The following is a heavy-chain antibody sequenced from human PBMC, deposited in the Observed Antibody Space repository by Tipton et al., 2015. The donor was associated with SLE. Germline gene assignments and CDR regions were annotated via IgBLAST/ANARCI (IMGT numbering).Heavy chain of an antibody. CDR2: INHSGST. Sequence: LRLSCAVYGGSFSGYYWTWIRQPPGKGLEWIGEINHSGSTNYNPSLRSRAAMSVDTSKSQFSLKLTSVTAADTAVYYGARDSPTVGGTFDSWGQGTLVIVSA. CDR1: GGSFSGYY. D-gene: IGHD6-19*01. CDR3: ARDSPTVGGTFDS. V-gene: IGHV4-34*01. J-gene: IGHJ4*02.